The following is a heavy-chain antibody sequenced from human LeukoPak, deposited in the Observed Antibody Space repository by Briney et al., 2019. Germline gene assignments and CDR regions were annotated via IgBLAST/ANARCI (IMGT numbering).Heavy chain of an antibody. CDR1: GYTFTSYG. D-gene: IGHD2-21*02. CDR3: ARDPGCGGDCYDFDY. CDR2: ISAYNGNT. V-gene: IGHV1-18*01. Sequence: GASVKVSCKASGYTFTSYGISWVRQAPGQGLEWMGWISAYNGNTNYAQKLQGRVTMTTDISTSTAYMELRSLRSDDTAVYYCARDPGCGGDCYDFDYWGQGTLVTVSS. J-gene: IGHJ4*02.